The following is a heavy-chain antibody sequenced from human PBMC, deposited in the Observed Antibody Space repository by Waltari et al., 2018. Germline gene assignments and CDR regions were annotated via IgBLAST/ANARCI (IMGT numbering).Heavy chain of an antibody. J-gene: IGHJ4*02. CDR1: GGSISSGGYY. CDR2: IYYSGST. Sequence: QVQLQESGPGLVKPSQTLSLTFTVSGGSISSGGYYWSWIRHPPGKGLELIGYIYYSGSTYYNPSLKSRVTISVDTSKNQFSLKLSSVTAADTAVYYCARSPSGYDERGYYFDYWGQGTLVTVSS. CDR3: ARSPSGYDERGYYFDY. V-gene: IGHV4-31*03. D-gene: IGHD5-12*01.